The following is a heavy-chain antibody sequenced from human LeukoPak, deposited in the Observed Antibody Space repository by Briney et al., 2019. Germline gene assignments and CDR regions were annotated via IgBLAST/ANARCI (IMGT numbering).Heavy chain of an antibody. V-gene: IGHV5-51*01. CDR1: GYSFTSYW. CDR3: ARHQNGDYSDASAI. Sequence: GESLKISCKGSGYSFTSYWIGWVRQMPGKGLEWLGTIRPGDSSVRHSPSFQGQVSISVDRSIDTAYLQWSSLKASDTAMYYCARHQNGDYSDASAIWGQGTMASVSS. J-gene: IGHJ3*02. D-gene: IGHD2-15*01. CDR2: IRPGDSSV.